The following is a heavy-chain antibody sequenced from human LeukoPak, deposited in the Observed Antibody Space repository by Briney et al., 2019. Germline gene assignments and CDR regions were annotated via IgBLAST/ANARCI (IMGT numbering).Heavy chain of an antibody. J-gene: IGHJ3*02. CDR1: GGSISSYY. Sequence: SETLSLTCTVSGGSISSYYWSWIRQPPGKGLEWIGYIYYSGSTNYNPSLKSRVTISVDTSKNQFSLKLSSVTAADTAVYYCARGRRDGYNLPDAFDIWGQGTMVTVSS. D-gene: IGHD5-24*01. CDR2: IYYSGST. CDR3: ARGRRDGYNLPDAFDI. V-gene: IGHV4-59*01.